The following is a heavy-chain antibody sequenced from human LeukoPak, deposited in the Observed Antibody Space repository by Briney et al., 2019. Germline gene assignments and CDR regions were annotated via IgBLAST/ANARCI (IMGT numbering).Heavy chain of an antibody. CDR2: INQDGSEK. D-gene: IGHD6-19*01. CDR3: AREGGSGWYSGWFDP. Sequence: GGSLRLSCAPSAFIFSYYWMSWVRQAPGKGLEWVANINQDGSEKRYVDSAKGRFTISRDNAENLLYLQVNNLRAEDTAVCYCAREGGSGWYSGWFDPWGQGTLVTVSS. J-gene: IGHJ5*02. V-gene: IGHV3-7*03. CDR1: AFIFSYYW.